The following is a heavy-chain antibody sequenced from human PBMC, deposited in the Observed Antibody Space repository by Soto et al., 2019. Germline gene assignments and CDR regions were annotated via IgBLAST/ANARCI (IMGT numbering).Heavy chain of an antibody. CDR3: AKGIASNYAYYYYYMDV. V-gene: IGHV3-9*01. CDR2: ISWNSGSI. D-gene: IGHD4-4*01. Sequence: GGSLRLSCAASGFTFDDYAMHWVRQAPGKGLEWVSGISWNSGSIGYADSVKGRFTISRDNAKNSLYLQMNSLRAEDTALYYCAKGIASNYAYYYYYMDVWGKGTTVTVSS. J-gene: IGHJ6*03. CDR1: GFTFDDYA.